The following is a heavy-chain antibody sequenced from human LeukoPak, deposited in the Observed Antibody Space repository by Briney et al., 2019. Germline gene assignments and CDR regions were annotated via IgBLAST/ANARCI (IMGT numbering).Heavy chain of an antibody. V-gene: IGHV4-59*12. J-gene: IGHJ5*02. CDR3: ARSITIFGVAPFDP. CDR1: GGSISDYY. D-gene: IGHD3-3*01. CDR2: SHNSGST. Sequence: SETLSLTCTVSGGSISDYYWSWIRQPPGKGLEWIGYSHNSGSTNYNPSLRSRVTISVDTSKNQFSLKLSSVTAADTAVYYCARSITIFGVAPFDPWGQGTLVTVSS.